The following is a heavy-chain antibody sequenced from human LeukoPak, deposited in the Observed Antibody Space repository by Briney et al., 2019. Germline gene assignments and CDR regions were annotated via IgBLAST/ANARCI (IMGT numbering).Heavy chain of an antibody. CDR3: ATDNQLLWDWFDP. CDR2: IIPILGIA. Sequence: ASVKVSCKASGGTFSSYAISWVRQAPGQGLEWMGRIIPILGIANYAQKFQGRVTITADTSTDTAYMELSSLRSEDTAVYYCATDNQLLWDWFDPWGQGTLVTVSS. D-gene: IGHD2-2*01. V-gene: IGHV1-69*04. J-gene: IGHJ5*02. CDR1: GGTFSSYA.